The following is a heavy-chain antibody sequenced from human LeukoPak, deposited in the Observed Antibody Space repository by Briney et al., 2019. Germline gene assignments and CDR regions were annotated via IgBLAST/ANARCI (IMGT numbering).Heavy chain of an antibody. CDR2: ISGSGGST. Sequence: PGGSLRLSCAASGFTFSSYARSWVRQARGKGLEGVAAISGSGGSTYYADSVKGRFTISRDNSKNTLYLQMNSLRAEDTAVYYCAKEGVVVADFDYWGQGTLVTVSS. J-gene: IGHJ4*02. V-gene: IGHV3-23*01. CDR3: AKEGVVVADFDY. D-gene: IGHD2-15*01. CDR1: GFTFSSYA.